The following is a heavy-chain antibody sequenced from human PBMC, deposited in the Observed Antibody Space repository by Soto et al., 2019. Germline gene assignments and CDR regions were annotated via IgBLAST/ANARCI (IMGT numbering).Heavy chain of an antibody. Sequence: VHFVQSGAEVKKPGASVTVSCKASGYTFSDYSVHWVRQAPGQRFEWMGWINSGNGDTKYAQNLQGKVTISSDTYASTAYMELSSLTSEDTAVYYCARDSCCGGTCGDDAFDVWGQGTMVTVSP. CDR2: INSGNGDT. CDR1: GYTFSDYS. D-gene: IGHD2-15*01. CDR3: ARDSCCGGTCGDDAFDV. V-gene: IGHV1-3*01. J-gene: IGHJ3*01.